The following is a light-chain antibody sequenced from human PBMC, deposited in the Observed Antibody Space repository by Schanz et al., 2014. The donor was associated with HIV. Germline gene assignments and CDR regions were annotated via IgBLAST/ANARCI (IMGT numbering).Light chain of an antibody. V-gene: IGKV3-15*01. Sequence: EIVMTQSPATLSVSPGERATLSCRASQSVSNNLAWYQQKPGQAPRLLISGASTRATGIPARFSGSGSGTDFTLTISSLQSEDVAVYYCQQYYSSPLTFGGGTKVEIK. J-gene: IGKJ4*01. CDR1: QSVSNN. CDR3: QQYYSSPLT. CDR2: GAS.